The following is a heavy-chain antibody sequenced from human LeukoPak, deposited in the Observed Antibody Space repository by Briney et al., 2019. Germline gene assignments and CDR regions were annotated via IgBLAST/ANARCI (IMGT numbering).Heavy chain of an antibody. Sequence: GRSLRLSCAASGFTFSSYAMHWVRQAPGKGLEWVAVIWYDGSNKYYADSVKGRFTISGDNSKNTLYLQMNSLRAEDTAVYYCARGGYYYDSSGYYEDAFDIWGQGTMVAVSS. CDR3: ARGGYYYDSSGYYEDAFDI. CDR1: GFTFSSYA. D-gene: IGHD3-22*01. CDR2: IWYDGSNK. J-gene: IGHJ3*02. V-gene: IGHV3-33*01.